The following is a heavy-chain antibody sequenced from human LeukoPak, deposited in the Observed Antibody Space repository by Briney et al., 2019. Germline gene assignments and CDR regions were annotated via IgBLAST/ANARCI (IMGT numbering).Heavy chain of an antibody. Sequence: GGSLRLSCAASGFTFSSYEMNWVRQAPGKGLEWVSYISSSGSTIYYADSVKGRFTISRDNAKNSLYLQMNSLRDEDTAVYFCARTPVKSSWDYYYYMDVWGKGTTVTISS. J-gene: IGHJ6*03. V-gene: IGHV3-48*03. CDR1: GFTFSSYE. D-gene: IGHD6-13*01. CDR2: ISSSGSTI. CDR3: ARTPVKSSWDYYYYMDV.